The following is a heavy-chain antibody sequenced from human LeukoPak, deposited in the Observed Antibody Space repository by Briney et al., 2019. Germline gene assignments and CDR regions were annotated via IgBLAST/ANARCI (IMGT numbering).Heavy chain of an antibody. Sequence: SETLSLTCTVSGASISSYYWSWIRQPPGKGLEWIGYISYSGSTNYNPSLKSRVTISADTSKNQVSLTLSSVTAADTAVYYCARARTRSSIFGVGGTYYFDYWGRGTLVTVSS. CDR1: GASISSYY. V-gene: IGHV4-59*01. CDR3: ARARTRSSIFGVGGTYYFDY. CDR2: ISYSGST. J-gene: IGHJ4*02. D-gene: IGHD3-3*01.